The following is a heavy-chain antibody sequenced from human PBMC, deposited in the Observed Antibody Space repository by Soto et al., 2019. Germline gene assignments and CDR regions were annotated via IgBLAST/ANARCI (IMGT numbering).Heavy chain of an antibody. CDR1: GFTVSNSY. Sequence: VQLVQTGGGLIQPGGSLTLSCAASGFTVSNSYMTWVRQAPGKGLECVSVMYIGGSTYYADSVKGRFTMSRDNSENTLHLQMNSLGAEDTAVYYCARALPTAKGAFDPWGQGALVTVSS. J-gene: IGHJ5*02. CDR2: MYIGGST. V-gene: IGHV3-53*02. CDR3: ARALPTAKGAFDP.